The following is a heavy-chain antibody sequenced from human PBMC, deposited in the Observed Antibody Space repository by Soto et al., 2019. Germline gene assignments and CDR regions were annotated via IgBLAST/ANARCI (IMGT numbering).Heavy chain of an antibody. Sequence: QVQLVQSGAEVKKPGSSVKVSCKASGGTFSSYAIRWVRQSPGQGLEWMGGIIPIFGTADYAQKFQGRVTITADESTSTAYMELSSLRSEDTAVYYCASHPGRPYYYYGMDVWGQWTTVTVAS. V-gene: IGHV1-69*12. CDR2: IIPIFGTA. CDR1: GGTFSSYA. D-gene: IGHD2-15*01. J-gene: IGHJ6*02. CDR3: ASHPGRPYYYYGMDV.